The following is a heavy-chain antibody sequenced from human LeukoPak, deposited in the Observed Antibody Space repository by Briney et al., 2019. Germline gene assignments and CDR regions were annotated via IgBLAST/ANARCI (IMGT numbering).Heavy chain of an antibody. Sequence: ASVKVSCKASGYTFTSYYMHWVRQAPGQGLEWMGITNPSGGTTSYAQKFQGRVTMTRDTSTSTVYMELSSLRSEDTAVYYCARSYYDILTGRLGLNYWGQGTLVTVSS. CDR3: ARSYYDILTGRLGLNY. CDR1: GYTFTSYY. J-gene: IGHJ4*02. D-gene: IGHD3-9*01. V-gene: IGHV1-46*01. CDR2: TNPSGGTT.